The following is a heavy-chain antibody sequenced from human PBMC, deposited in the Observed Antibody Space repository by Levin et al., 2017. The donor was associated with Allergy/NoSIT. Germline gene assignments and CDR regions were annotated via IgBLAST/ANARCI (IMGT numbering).Heavy chain of an antibody. CDR2: INHSGST. CDR3: APDVQWLHYYGMDV. Sequence: GSLRLSCAVYGGSFSGYYWSWIRQPPGKGLEWIGEINHSGSTNYNPSLKSRVTISVDTSKNQFSLKLSSVTAADTAVYYCAPDVQWLHYYGMDVWGQGTTVTVSS. V-gene: IGHV4-34*01. CDR1: GGSFSGYY. D-gene: IGHD6-19*01. J-gene: IGHJ6*02.